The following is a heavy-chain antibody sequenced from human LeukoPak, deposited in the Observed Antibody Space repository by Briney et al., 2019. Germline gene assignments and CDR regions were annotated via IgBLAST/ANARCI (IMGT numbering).Heavy chain of an antibody. CDR1: GYTFTGYY. V-gene: IGHV1-2*02. CDR3: ARDSEYYGSGSYSDY. CDR2: INPNSGGT. J-gene: IGHJ4*02. Sequence: GASVKVSCKASGYTFTGYYMHWVRQAPGQGFEWMGWINPNSGGTDYAQKFQGRVTMTRDTSISTAYMELSRLRSDDTAVYYCARDSEYYGSGSYSDYWGQGTLVTVSS. D-gene: IGHD3-10*01.